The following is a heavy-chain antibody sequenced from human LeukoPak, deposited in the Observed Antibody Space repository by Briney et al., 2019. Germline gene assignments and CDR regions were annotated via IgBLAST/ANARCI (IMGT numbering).Heavy chain of an antibody. CDR2: ISAYNGNT. Sequence: ASVKVSCKASGYTFTSYGISWVRQAPGQGLEWMGWISAYNGNTNYAQKLQGRVTLTTDTSTTTAYMELSSLRSEDTAVYYCARGSHPVLLWFGELLPNYYYYYMDVWGKGTTVTISS. CDR1: GYTFTSYG. CDR3: ARGSHPVLLWFGELLPNYYYYYMDV. J-gene: IGHJ6*03. D-gene: IGHD3-10*01. V-gene: IGHV1-18*01.